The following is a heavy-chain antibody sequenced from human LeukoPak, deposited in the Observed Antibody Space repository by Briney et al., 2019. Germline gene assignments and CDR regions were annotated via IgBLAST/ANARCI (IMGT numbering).Heavy chain of an antibody. CDR3: ARGAVAGKSDY. CDR2: ISSSSSYI. CDR1: GFTFSSYS. D-gene: IGHD6-19*01. Sequence: GGSQRLSCAGSGFTFSSYSMNWVRQAPGKGLEWVSSISSSSSYIYYADSVKGRFTISRDNAKNSLYLQMDSLRAEDTAVYYCARGAVAGKSDYWGQGTLVTVSS. V-gene: IGHV3-21*01. J-gene: IGHJ4*02.